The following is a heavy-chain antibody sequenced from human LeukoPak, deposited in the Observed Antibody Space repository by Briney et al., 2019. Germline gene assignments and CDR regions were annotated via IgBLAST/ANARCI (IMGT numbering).Heavy chain of an antibody. V-gene: IGHV4-39*01. CDR2: IHYSGNT. J-gene: IGHJ4*02. CDR1: GGXISSSNYY. Sequence: SETLSLTCTVSGGXISSSNYYWDWIRQPPGKGLEWVGAIHYSGNTYYNTPLKSPVTISVDPSKNQFSLRLSSVTAADTAVYYCAKGGAIAVAGTWGQGTLVTVSS. CDR3: AKGGAIAVAGT. D-gene: IGHD6-19*01.